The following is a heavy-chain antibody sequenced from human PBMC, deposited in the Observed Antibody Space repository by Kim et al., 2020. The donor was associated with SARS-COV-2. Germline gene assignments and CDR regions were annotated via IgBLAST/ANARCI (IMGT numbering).Heavy chain of an antibody. V-gene: IGHV3-74*01. J-gene: IGHJ5*02. Sequence: GGSLRLSCAASGFTFSSYCMHWVRQAPGKGLVWVSRICNGESSTNNADSVQGRFTISRDNSKNTVHLQMHSLRAEDTAVYYCARIDYTYDSWGQGSLVTASS. D-gene: IGHD4-4*01. CDR3: ARIDYTYDS. CDR2: ICNGESST. CDR1: GFTFSSYC.